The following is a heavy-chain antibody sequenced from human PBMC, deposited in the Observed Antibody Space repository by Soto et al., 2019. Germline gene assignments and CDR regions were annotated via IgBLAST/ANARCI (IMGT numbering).Heavy chain of an antibody. V-gene: IGHV4-61*05. D-gene: IGHD3-10*01. CDR3: AAEEWFGELSHWFDP. Sequence: PSETLSLTCTVSGGSISSSSYYWGWIRQPPGKGLEWIGYIYYSGSTNYNPSLKSRVTISVDTSKNQFSLKLSSVTAADTAVYYCAAEEWFGELSHWFDPWGQGTLVTVSS. J-gene: IGHJ5*02. CDR1: GGSISSSSYY. CDR2: IYYSGST.